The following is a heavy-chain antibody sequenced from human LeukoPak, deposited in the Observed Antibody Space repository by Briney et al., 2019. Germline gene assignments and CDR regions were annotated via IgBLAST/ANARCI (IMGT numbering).Heavy chain of an antibody. CDR1: GDSISSGDYY. D-gene: IGHD1-26*01. Sequence: PSETLSLTCTVSGDSISSGDYYWSWIRQPPGKGLEWIGSIYYTGSAYYNPSLKSRVTISLDMSKNQFSLKLSSVTAADTAVYYCARPLSSGNYYYWGQGTLVTVSS. V-gene: IGHV4-39*07. J-gene: IGHJ4*02. CDR2: IYYTGSA. CDR3: ARPLSSGNYYY.